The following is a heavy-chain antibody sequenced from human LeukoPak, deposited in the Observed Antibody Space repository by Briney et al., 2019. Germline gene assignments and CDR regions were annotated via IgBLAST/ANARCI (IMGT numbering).Heavy chain of an antibody. Sequence: SETLSLTCTVPGGSVRPYFWNWIRQPPGKGLEWLAFIDYSGSTSYNPSLNSRATISTDTSESQFSLRLSSVTAADTAVYYCARGSGTTGTIYMDVWGKGITVTVSS. J-gene: IGHJ6*03. V-gene: IGHV4-59*02. CDR1: GGSVRPYF. CDR2: IDYSGST. CDR3: ARGSGTTGTIYMDV. D-gene: IGHD1-1*01.